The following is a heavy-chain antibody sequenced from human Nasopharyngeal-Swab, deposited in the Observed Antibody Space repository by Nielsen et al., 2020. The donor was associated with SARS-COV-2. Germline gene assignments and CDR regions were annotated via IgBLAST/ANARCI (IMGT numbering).Heavy chain of an antibody. D-gene: IGHD3-3*01. CDR2: IYYSGST. V-gene: IGHV4-39*01. CDR3: ARHQEFTIFGVVIRGAFDI. J-gene: IGHJ3*02. CDR1: GGSISSSSYY. Sequence: SATLSLTCTVSGGSISSSSYYWGWLRQPPGTGLERIGSIYYSGSTYYNPSLKSRVTISVDTSKNQFSLKLSSVTAADTAVYYCARHQEFTIFGVVIRGAFDIWGQGTMVTVSS.